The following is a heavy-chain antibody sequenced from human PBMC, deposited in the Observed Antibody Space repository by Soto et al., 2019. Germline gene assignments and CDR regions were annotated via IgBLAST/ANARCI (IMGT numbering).Heavy chain of an antibody. CDR2: INSDGSST. CDR3: ARVGSIAARPGYYYYMDV. Sequence: GGSLRLSCAASGFTFSSYWMHWVRQAPGKGLVWVSRINSDGSSTSYADSVKGRFTISRDNAKNTLYLQMNSLRAEDTAVYYCARVGSIAARPGYYYYMDVWGKGTTVTVSS. D-gene: IGHD6-6*01. J-gene: IGHJ6*03. V-gene: IGHV3-74*01. CDR1: GFTFSSYW.